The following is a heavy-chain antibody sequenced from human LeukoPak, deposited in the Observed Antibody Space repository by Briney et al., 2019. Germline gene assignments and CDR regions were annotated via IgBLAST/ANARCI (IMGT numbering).Heavy chain of an antibody. Sequence: QSGGSLRLSCAASGITVTSNHMSWVRQAPGKELEWVSVIYSGGSTYYADSVKGRFTTSRDNSKNTLYLQMDSLRTEDTAVYFCAKLYNYGYINWGQGTLVTVSS. D-gene: IGHD5-18*01. J-gene: IGHJ4*02. CDR2: IYSGGST. CDR1: GITVTSNH. CDR3: AKLYNYGYIN. V-gene: IGHV3-66*01.